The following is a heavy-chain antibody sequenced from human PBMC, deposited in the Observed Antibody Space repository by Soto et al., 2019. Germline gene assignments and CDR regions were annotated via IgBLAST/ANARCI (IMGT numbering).Heavy chain of an antibody. CDR1: GYTFTSYG. J-gene: IGHJ6*03. V-gene: IGHV1-18*01. CDR2: ISAYNGNT. CDR3: ARDISYEGYYYYMEV. Sequence: ASVKLSCKASGYTFTSYGISWVRQAPGQGLEWMGWISAYNGNTNYAQKLQGRVTMTTDTSTSTAYMELRSLRFDDTAVYYCARDISYEGYYYYMEVWGKGTTVNV. D-gene: IGHD3-16*02.